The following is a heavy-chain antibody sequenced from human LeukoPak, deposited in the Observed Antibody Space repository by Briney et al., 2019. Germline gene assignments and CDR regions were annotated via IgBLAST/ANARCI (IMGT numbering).Heavy chain of an antibody. V-gene: IGHV4-59*08. CDR3: ARLGFSHPGAYWFDP. J-gene: IGHJ5*02. CDR1: GGSISGYF. D-gene: IGHD3-10*01. CDR2: MYSSGSS. Sequence: SETLSLTCAASGGSISGYFWSWIRQPPGKGLEWIAFMYSSGSSNFNPSLKSRVTMSVDTSKNQFSLKLSSVTVADTAVYYCARLGFSHPGAYWFDPWGQGTLVTVSS.